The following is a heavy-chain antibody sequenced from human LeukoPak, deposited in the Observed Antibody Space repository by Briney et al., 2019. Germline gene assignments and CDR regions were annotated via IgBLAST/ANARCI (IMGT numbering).Heavy chain of an antibody. CDR3: ARAPYGENY. V-gene: IGHV3-7*01. D-gene: IGHD4-17*01. Sequence: PGGSLRPSCAASGFTFSTDWMISVRQAPGPGVEWVANIKEDGSEKYYVDSVKGRFTISRDNAKNSLYLQMNSLRVEDTAVYYCARAPYGENYWGQGTLVTVSS. J-gene: IGHJ4*02. CDR2: IKEDGSEK. CDR1: GFTFSTDW.